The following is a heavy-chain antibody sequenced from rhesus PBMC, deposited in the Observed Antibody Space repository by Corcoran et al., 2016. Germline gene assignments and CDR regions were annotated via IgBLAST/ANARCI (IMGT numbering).Heavy chain of an antibody. D-gene: IGHD3-28*01. J-gene: IGHJ4*01. Sequence: QVQLQESGPGLVKPLETLSLTCAVSGGSISSNYWSWIRQPPGKGLEWIGYISVSGSSTNYNPCLKSRVPLSVDTSKSQFSLKLSSVTAADTAVDYCARGGAYYYDSGYGYWGQGVLVTVSS. CDR2: ISVSGSST. CDR3: ARGGAYYYDSGYGY. V-gene: IGHV4S11*01. CDR1: GGSISSNY.